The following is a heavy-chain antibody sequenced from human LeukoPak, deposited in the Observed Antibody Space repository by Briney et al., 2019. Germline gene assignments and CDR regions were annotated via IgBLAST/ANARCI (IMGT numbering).Heavy chain of an antibody. J-gene: IGHJ3*02. CDR1: GFTFTSYA. V-gene: IGHV3-23*01. D-gene: IGHD3-22*01. Sequence: GGSLRLSCAASGFTFTSYAMNWVRQAPGKGLEWVSTISGGGRTYYADSVKGRFTISRDNSKNTLYLQMNSLRAEDTAVYYCAKGTGYCDSSGYDPFDIWGQGTMVTVSS. CDR3: AKGTGYCDSSGYDPFDI. CDR2: ISGGGRT.